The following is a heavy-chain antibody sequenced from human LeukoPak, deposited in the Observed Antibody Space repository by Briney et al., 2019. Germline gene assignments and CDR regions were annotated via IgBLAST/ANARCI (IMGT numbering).Heavy chain of an antibody. Sequence: GGSLRLSCAASGFTFSSYWMSWVRQAPGKGLEWVANIKQDGSEKYYVDSVKGRFTISRDNAKNSLYLQMNSLRAEDTAVYYCAREATYYDFWSGYYKSYYYGMDVWGRGTTVTVSS. CDR1: GFTFSSYW. J-gene: IGHJ6*02. CDR3: AREATYYDFWSGYYKSYYYGMDV. V-gene: IGHV3-7*01. CDR2: IKQDGSEK. D-gene: IGHD3-3*01.